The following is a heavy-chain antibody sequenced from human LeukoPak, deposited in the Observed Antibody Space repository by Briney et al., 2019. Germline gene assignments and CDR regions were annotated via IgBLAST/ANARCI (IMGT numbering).Heavy chain of an antibody. CDR3: ARRRIVVVPQSVYFDY. CDR1: GGSFSGYY. V-gene: IGHV4-34*01. Sequence: PSETLSLTCAIYGGSFSGYYWSWIRQPPGKGLEWIGEINHSGSTNYNPSLKSRVTISVDTSKNQFSLKLSSVTAADTAVYYCARRRIVVVPQSVYFDYWGQGTLVTVSS. CDR2: INHSGST. J-gene: IGHJ4*02. D-gene: IGHD3-22*01.